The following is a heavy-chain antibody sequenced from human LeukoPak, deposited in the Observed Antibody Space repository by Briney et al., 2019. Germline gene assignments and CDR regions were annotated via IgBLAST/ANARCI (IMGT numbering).Heavy chain of an antibody. Sequence: PSQTLSLTCTVSGGSISSGGYYWSWIRQPPGKGLEWIGYIYYSGSTNYNPSLKSRVTISVDTSKNQFSLKLSSVTAADMAVYYCARATGYCSGGSCYSEPGAFDIWGQGTMVTVSS. V-gene: IGHV4-61*08. CDR3: ARATGYCSGGSCYSEPGAFDI. CDR1: GGSISSGGYY. J-gene: IGHJ3*02. D-gene: IGHD2-15*01. CDR2: IYYSGST.